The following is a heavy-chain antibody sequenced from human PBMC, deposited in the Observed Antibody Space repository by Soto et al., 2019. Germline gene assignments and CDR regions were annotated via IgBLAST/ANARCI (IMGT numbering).Heavy chain of an antibody. J-gene: IGHJ5*02. D-gene: IGHD2-15*01. CDR1: GYTFTSYD. CDR2: MNPNSGGT. V-gene: IGHV1-8*01. CDR3: ARDAGYCSGGSCYWFDP. Sequence: ASVKVSCKASGYTFTSYDINWVRQATGQGLEWMGWMNPNSGGTDYAQKFQGRVTMTRDTSISTAYMELSRPRSDDTAVYYCARDAGYCSGGSCYWFDPWGQGTLVTVSS.